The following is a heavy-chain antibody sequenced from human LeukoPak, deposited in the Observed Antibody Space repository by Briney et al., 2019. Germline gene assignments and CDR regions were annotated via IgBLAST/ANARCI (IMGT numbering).Heavy chain of an antibody. CDR2: INPNSGGT. CDR1: GYTFTGYY. V-gene: IGHV1-2*02. J-gene: IGHJ4*02. D-gene: IGHD3-9*01. Sequence: RASVKVSCKASGYTFTGYYMHWVRQAPGQGLEWMGWINPNSGGTNYAQKFQGRVTMTRDTSISTAYMELSRLRSDDTAVYYCARGGISRYYDILTGLRAPFDYWGQGTLVTVSS. CDR3: ARGGISRYYDILTGLRAPFDY.